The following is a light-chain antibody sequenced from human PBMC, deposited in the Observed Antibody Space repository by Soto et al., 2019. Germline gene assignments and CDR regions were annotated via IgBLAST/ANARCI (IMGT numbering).Light chain of an antibody. J-gene: IGKJ1*01. CDR1: QSISSY. CDR2: NAA. Sequence: DSQMTPAPSSLYASVGDRVTITCRARQSISSYLNWYQQKPGRAPKLLIYNAATLKSGGPSRLCGSGAGTEFTPTIISRQPDDYSAYYCRQHNSYSEAFGQGTKVDI. V-gene: IGKV1-5*03. CDR3: RQHNSYSEA.